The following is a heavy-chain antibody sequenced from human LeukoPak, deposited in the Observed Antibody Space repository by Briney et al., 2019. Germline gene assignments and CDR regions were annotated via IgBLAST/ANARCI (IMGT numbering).Heavy chain of an antibody. CDR2: ISSSSGTI. Sequence: PGGSLRLSCAASGFTFSSYAMSWVRQAPGKGLEWVSYISSSSGTIYYADSVKGRFTISRDNAKNSLYLQMNSLRDEDTAVYYCARDFRSLYYFDYWGQGTLVTVSS. CDR1: GFTFSSYA. J-gene: IGHJ4*02. D-gene: IGHD1-26*01. CDR3: ARDFRSLYYFDY. V-gene: IGHV3-48*02.